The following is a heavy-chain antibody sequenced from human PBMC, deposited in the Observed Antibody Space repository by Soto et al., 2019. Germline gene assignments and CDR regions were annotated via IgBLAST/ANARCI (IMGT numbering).Heavy chain of an antibody. CDR3: ARDRIQLWFATFDY. CDR2: ISYDGSNK. D-gene: IGHD5-18*01. J-gene: IGHJ4*02. Sequence: QVQLVESGGGVVQPGRSLRLSCAASGFTFSSYAMHWVRQAPGKGLEWVAVISYDGSNKYYADSVKGRFTISRDNYKNTLYLQMNSLRAEDTAVYYCARDRIQLWFATFDYWGQGTLVTVSS. V-gene: IGHV3-30-3*01. CDR1: GFTFSSYA.